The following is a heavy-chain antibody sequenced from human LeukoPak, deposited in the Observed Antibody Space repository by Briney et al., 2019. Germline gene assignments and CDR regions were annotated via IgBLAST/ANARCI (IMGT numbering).Heavy chain of an antibody. CDR1: GFTFSRHA. D-gene: IGHD3-10*01. J-gene: IGHJ4*02. CDR2: ISGNEYST. CDR3: VKDLSGPYYGSGSYFDY. Sequence: GGSLRLSCSASGFTFSRHAMHWVRQAPGKGLEYVSTISGNEYSTYYADSVKGRFTISKDNSLNTLYLQMSSLRAEDTAVYYCVKDLSGPYYGSGSYFDYWGQGTLVTVSS. V-gene: IGHV3-64D*06.